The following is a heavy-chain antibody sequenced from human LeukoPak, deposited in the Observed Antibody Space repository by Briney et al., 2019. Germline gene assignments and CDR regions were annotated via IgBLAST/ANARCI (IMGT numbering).Heavy chain of an antibody. CDR1: GYTFTSYD. J-gene: IGHJ6*03. V-gene: IGHV1-8*01. CDR3: ARGKEVVVVYYVDV. CDR2: MNPNSGNT. Sequence: ASVKVSCKASGYTFTSYDINWVRQATGQGLEWMGWMNPNSGNTGYAQKFQGRVTMTRNTSISTAYMELSSLRSEDTAVYYCARGKEVVVVYYVDVWGKGTTVTVSS. D-gene: IGHD2-2*01.